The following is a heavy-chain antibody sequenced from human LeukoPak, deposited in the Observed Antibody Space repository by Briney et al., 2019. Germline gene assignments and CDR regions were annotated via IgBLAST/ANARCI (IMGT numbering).Heavy chain of an antibody. CDR2: ISGDNGDT. D-gene: IGHD5-18*01. CDR1: GYTFASYG. V-gene: IGHV1-18*01. Sequence: ASVKVSCKASGYTFASYGISWVRQAPGQGLEWMGWISGDNGDTNYAQKFQGRVTMTRDTSISTAYMELSRLRSDDTAVYYCARADTAMVYWGQGTLVTVSS. J-gene: IGHJ4*02. CDR3: ARADTAMVY.